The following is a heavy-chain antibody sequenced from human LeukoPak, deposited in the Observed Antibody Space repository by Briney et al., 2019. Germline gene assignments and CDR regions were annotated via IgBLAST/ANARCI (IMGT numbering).Heavy chain of an antibody. CDR1: GFTISSYG. CDR3: ARTQYSSGWYNWFDP. Sequence: GGSLRLSCAASGFTISSYGMSWVRQAPGKGLEWVSAISGSGGITYYADSVKGRFTISRDNSKNTLYLQMNSLRAEDTAVYYCARTQYSSGWYNWFDPWGQGTLVTVSS. D-gene: IGHD6-19*01. CDR2: ISGSGGIT. V-gene: IGHV3-23*01. J-gene: IGHJ5*02.